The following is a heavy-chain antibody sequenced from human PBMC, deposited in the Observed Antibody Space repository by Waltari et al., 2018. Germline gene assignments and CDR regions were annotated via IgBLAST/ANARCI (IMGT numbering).Heavy chain of an antibody. D-gene: IGHD1-26*01. V-gene: IGHV3-72*01. CDR3: ARWDSGSCGD. CDR1: GFAFSDPY. J-gene: IGHJ4*02. Sequence: EVHLVESGGGLVQPGGSLRLSCATSGFAFSDPYIDWVRQAPGKGLEWVGRTKNRRNYYTTEYAASVRGRFTILRDDSRNSVYLQMNSLKPEDTAVYYCARWDSGSCGDWGQGTLVTVSS. CDR2: TKNRRNYYTT.